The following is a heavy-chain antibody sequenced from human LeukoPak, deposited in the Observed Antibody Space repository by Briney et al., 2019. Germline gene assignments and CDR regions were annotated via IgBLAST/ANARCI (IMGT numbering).Heavy chain of an antibody. D-gene: IGHD6-19*01. J-gene: IGHJ3*02. CDR1: GGSFSGYY. Sequence: SETLSLTCAVYGGSFSGYYWSWIRQPPGKGLDWIGEINHSGSTNYNPSLKSRVTISVDTSKNQFSLKLSSVTAADTAVYYCARGPARWQWLVNIAFDIWGQGTMVTVSS. CDR3: ARGPARWQWLVNIAFDI. V-gene: IGHV4-34*01. CDR2: INHSGST.